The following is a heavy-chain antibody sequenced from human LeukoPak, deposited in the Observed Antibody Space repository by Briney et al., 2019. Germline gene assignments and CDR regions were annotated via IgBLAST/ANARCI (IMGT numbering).Heavy chain of an antibody. J-gene: IGHJ4*02. D-gene: IGHD6-19*01. Sequence: SETLALTCTVSGGSISSYYWSWIRQPPGKGLEWIGYIYYSGSTNYNPSLKSRVTISVDTSKNQFSLKLSSVTAADTAVYYCARRESSGYFDYWGQGTLVTVSS. CDR3: ARRESSGYFDY. V-gene: IGHV4-59*08. CDR2: IYYSGST. CDR1: GGSISSYY.